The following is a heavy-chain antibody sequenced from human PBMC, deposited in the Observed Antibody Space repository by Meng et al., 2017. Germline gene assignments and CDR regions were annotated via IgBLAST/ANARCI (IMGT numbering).Heavy chain of an antibody. CDR3: AKGERIQLWSFFDY. J-gene: IGHJ4*02. CDR2: IDGSGGST. D-gene: IGHD5-18*01. Sequence: EVQLLESGGCLVQPGGSLRLSCATSRFIFGSSAMSWVRQAPGKGLEWVSGIDGSGGSTYYADSVKGRFTISRDNSKNTLYLQMNSLRAEDTAVYYCAKGERIQLWSFFDYWGQGTLVTVSS. V-gene: IGHV3-23*01. CDR1: RFIFGSSA.